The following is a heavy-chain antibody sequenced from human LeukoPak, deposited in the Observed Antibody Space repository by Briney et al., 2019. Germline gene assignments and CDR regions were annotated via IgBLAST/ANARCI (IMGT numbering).Heavy chain of an antibody. CDR3: ARHSSFDY. J-gene: IGHJ4*02. CDR1: GVSISSSSYY. CDR2: IYYSGSA. Sequence: PSETLSLTCTVSGVSISSSSYYWGWIRQPPGKGLEWIGSIYYSGSAYYNPSLKSRVTISVDTSKDQFSLKLSSVTAADTAVYYCARHSSFDYWGQGTLVTVSS. V-gene: IGHV4-39*01.